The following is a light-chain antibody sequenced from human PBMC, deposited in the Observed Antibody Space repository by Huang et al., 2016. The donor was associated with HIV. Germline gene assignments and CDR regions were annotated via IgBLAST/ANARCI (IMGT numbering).Light chain of an antibody. J-gene: IGKJ4*01. V-gene: IGKV1-9*01. Sequence: IQLTQSPSSLSASVGDRVTITCRASQGISSYLAWYQQKPGKAPKLLIYGASTLQSVVPSRFSGSGSGTDFTLTISSLQPEDFATYYCQQLNSYLFTFGGGTKVEIK. CDR3: QQLNSYLFT. CDR1: QGISSY. CDR2: GAS.